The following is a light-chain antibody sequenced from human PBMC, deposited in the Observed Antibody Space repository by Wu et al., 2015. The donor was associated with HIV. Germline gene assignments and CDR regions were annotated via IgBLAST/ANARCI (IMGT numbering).Light chain of an antibody. J-gene: IGKJ4*01. V-gene: IGKV1-39*01. CDR2: AAS. CDR1: QNINTY. CDR3: QQSYNTPLIT. Sequence: DIQMTQSPSSLSASVGDTVTITCRASQNINTYLNWYQQTPGRPPKLLIYAASSLHGGVPSRFSGSGSGTDFTLTISSLQPEDFATYYCQQSYNTPLITFGGGTKVEIK.